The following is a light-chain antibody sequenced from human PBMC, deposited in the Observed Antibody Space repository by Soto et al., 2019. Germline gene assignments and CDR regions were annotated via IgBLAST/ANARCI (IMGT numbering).Light chain of an antibody. CDR3: QQYYSIPRT. V-gene: IGKV4-1*01. Sequence: SLAVSLGERATINCKSSQSILFSSNNKNYLTWYQQKPGQPPKLLIYWASTRESGVPDRFSGSGSGTDFTLTISSLQAEDVAVYYCQQYYSIPRTFGQGTKVDIK. CDR2: WAS. J-gene: IGKJ1*01. CDR1: QSILFSSNNKNY.